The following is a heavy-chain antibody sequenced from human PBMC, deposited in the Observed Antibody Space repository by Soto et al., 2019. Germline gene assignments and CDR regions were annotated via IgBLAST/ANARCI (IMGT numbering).Heavy chain of an antibody. J-gene: IGHJ5*02. CDR1: GYSFTSYW. V-gene: IGHV5-51*01. CDR2: IYPGDSDT. Sequence: PXESLKISCKGAGYSFTSYWIGWVRQMPGKGLEWMGIIYPGDSDTRYSPSFQGQVTISADKSISTAYLQWSSLKASDTAMYYCARRGATVTTESLFDPWGQGTLVTVSS. D-gene: IGHD4-17*01. CDR3: ARRGATVTTESLFDP.